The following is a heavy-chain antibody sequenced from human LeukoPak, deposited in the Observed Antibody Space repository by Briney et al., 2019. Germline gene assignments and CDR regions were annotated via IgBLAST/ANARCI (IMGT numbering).Heavy chain of an antibody. Sequence: GGSLRLSCKASGFTFSNYEMHWVRQAPGKGLEWVSYISGSGSRTYYADSVRGRFTISRDNANNSLFLQMNSLRVEDTAVYYYARGRYDSSGYYVDYWGQGTLVTVSS. D-gene: IGHD3-22*01. CDR3: ARGRYDSSGYYVDY. CDR1: GFTFSNYE. V-gene: IGHV3-48*03. J-gene: IGHJ4*02. CDR2: ISGSGSRT.